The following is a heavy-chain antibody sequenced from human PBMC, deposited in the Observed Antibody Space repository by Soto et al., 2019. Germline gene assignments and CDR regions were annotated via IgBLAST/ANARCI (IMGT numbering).Heavy chain of an antibody. D-gene: IGHD2-2*01. CDR2: IIPIFGTA. J-gene: IGHJ6*02. Sequence: QVQLVQSGAEVKKPGSSVKVSCKASGGTFSSYAISWVRQAPGQGLEWMGGIIPIFGTANYAQKFQGRVTIPADESTSTAYMELSSLRSEDTAVYYCARCYCSGTSCYALHYYYGMDVWGQGTTVTVSS. CDR1: GGTFSSYA. V-gene: IGHV1-69*01. CDR3: ARCYCSGTSCYALHYYYGMDV.